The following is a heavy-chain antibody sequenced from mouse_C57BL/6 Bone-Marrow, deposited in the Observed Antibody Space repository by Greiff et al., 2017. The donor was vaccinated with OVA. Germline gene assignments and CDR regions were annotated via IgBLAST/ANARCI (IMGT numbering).Heavy chain of an antibody. D-gene: IGHD2-3*01. Sequence: EVQGVESGGDLVKPGGSLKLSCAASGFTFSSYGMSWVRQTPDKRLEWVATISSGGSYTYYPDSVKGRFTISRDNAKNTLYLQMSSLKSEDTAMYYCARHRYDGYYPYWYFDVWGTGTTVTVSS. J-gene: IGHJ1*03. V-gene: IGHV5-6*01. CDR3: ARHRYDGYYPYWYFDV. CDR2: ISSGGSYT. CDR1: GFTFSSYG.